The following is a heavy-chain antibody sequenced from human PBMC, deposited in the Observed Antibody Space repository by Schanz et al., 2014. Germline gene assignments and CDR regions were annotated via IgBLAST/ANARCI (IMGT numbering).Heavy chain of an antibody. J-gene: IGHJ4*02. CDR3: ATDRLPCGAECYSVEVFEI. D-gene: IGHD2-21*01. V-gene: IGHV1-69*04. Sequence: VQLEQSGAEVKKPGSSVKVSCKASGGTFSSFGINWVRQAPGQGLEWMGRIIPSLGLAKYEQKFQDKVTITAHTSTTTATLTLTRQRSEDTAVYYCATDRLPCGAECYSVEVFEIWGQGTLVIVSS. CDR2: IIPSLGLA. CDR1: GGTFSSFG.